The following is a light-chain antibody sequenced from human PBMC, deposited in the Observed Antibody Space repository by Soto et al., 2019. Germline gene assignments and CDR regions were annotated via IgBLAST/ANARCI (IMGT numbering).Light chain of an antibody. CDR3: SSYTSSSTYV. Sequence: QSVLTQPASVSGSPGQSITISCTGTSSDDGGYNYVSWYQQHPGKAPKLMIYEVRNRPSGVSNRFSGSKSGNAASLTISGLQAEDEADYYCSSYTSSSTYVFGTGTKLTVL. V-gene: IGLV2-14*01. CDR2: EVR. J-gene: IGLJ1*01. CDR1: SSDDGGYNY.